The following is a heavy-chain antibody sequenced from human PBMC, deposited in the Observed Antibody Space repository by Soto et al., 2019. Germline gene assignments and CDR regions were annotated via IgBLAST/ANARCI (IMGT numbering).Heavy chain of an antibody. CDR3: ARAFGYGEAFDY. D-gene: IGHD4-17*01. CDR1: GGTFSSYA. Sequence: QVQLVQSGAEVKKPGSSVKVSCKASGGTFSSYAISWVRQAPGQGLEWMGGIIPIFGTANYAQKFQGRVTITADESTSTAYMELSRLRSKEMAVYYCARAFGYGEAFDYWGQGTLVAVSS. V-gene: IGHV1-69*01. CDR2: IIPIFGTA. J-gene: IGHJ4*02.